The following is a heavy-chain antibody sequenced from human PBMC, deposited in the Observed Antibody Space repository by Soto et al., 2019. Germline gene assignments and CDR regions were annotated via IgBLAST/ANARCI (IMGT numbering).Heavy chain of an antibody. CDR2: INAGNGNT. Sequence: QVQLVQSGAEEKKPGASVKVSCKASGYTFTSYAMHWVRQAPGQRLEWMGWINAGNGNTKYSQKFQGRVTITRDTSASTAYMELSSLRSEDTAVYYCARVRWKEDGMDVWGQGTTVTVSS. CDR3: ARVRWKEDGMDV. V-gene: IGHV1-3*05. D-gene: IGHD1-1*01. CDR1: GYTFTSYA. J-gene: IGHJ6*02.